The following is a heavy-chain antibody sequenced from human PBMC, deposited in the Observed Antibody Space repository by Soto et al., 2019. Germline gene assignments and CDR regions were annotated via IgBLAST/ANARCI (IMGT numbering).Heavy chain of an antibody. J-gene: IGHJ4*02. CDR1: GFTFDDYT. V-gene: IGHV3-43*01. CDR3: AKSNRESRSYYFDY. Sequence: PGGSLRLSCAASGFTFDDYTMHWVRQAPGKGLEWVSLISWDGGSTYYADSVKGRFTISRDNSKNSLYLQMNSLRTEDTALYYCAKSNRESRSYYFDYWGQGTLVTVPQ. CDR2: ISWDGGST. D-gene: IGHD2-15*01.